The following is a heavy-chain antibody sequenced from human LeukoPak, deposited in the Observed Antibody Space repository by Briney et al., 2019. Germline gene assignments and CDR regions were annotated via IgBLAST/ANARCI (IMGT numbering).Heavy chain of an antibody. CDR1: GFTFSSYA. V-gene: IGHV3-23*01. CDR3: AKAQRPELDYGDYLSFDY. CDR2: ISGSGGST. D-gene: IGHD4-17*01. J-gene: IGHJ4*02. Sequence: PGGSLRLSCAASGFTFSSYAMSWVRQAPGKGLEWVSAISGSGGSTYYADSVKGRFTISRDNSKNTLYLQMNSLRAEDTAVYYCAKAQRPELDYGDYLSFDYWGQGTLVTVSS.